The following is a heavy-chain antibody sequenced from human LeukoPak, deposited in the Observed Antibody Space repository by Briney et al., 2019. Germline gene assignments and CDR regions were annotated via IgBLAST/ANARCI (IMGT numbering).Heavy chain of an antibody. V-gene: IGHV3-15*01. CDR2: IKSKTDGGTT. CDR1: GFTFSNAW. D-gene: IGHD4-17*01. CDR3: ATDTDPYGDYGY. J-gene: IGHJ4*02. Sequence: GGSLRLSCAASGFTFSNAWMSWVRQAPGKGLEWVGRIKSKTDGGTTDYAAPVKGRFTISRDDSKTTVYLQMNSLKTEDTAVYYCATDTDPYGDYGYWGQGTLVTVSS.